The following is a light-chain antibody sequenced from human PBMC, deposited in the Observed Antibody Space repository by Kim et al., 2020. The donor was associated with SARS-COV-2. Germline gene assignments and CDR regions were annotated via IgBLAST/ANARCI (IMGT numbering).Light chain of an antibody. CDR1: QSVLSSSNNQNY. Sequence: ATITCKSSQSVLSSSNNQNYLGWHQQKPGQPPRLLIYGASSRKSGVPDRFGGSVSGTDFTLTISSLQAEDVAVYYCQQYYTTPITFGQGTRLESK. V-gene: IGKV4-1*01. CDR3: QQYYTTPIT. CDR2: GAS. J-gene: IGKJ5*01.